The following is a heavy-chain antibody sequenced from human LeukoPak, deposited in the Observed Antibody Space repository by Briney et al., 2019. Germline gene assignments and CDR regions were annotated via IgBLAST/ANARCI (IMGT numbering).Heavy chain of an antibody. J-gene: IGHJ4*02. CDR1: GGSFSSYY. Sequence: SETLSLTCTVSGGSFSSYYWNWIRQPPGKGLEWSGYIYYSGTTNYNPSLKSRVSMSVDTSKNQFSLKLSSVTAADTTVYYCARASHDYGDYSHFDYWGQGTLVTVSS. CDR3: ARASHDYGDYSHFDY. V-gene: IGHV4-59*12. D-gene: IGHD4-17*01. CDR2: IYYSGTT.